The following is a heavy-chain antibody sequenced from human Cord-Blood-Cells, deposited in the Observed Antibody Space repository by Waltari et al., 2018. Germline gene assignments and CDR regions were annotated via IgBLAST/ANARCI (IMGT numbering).Heavy chain of an antibody. CDR2: INHSGST. CDR3: VRRTRDYGGNYNWFDP. V-gene: IGHV4-34*01. Sequence: QVQLQQWGAGLLKPSDTLSLTCAVYGGSSSGYYWRCIRQPPGKGLEWIGEINHSGSTNYNPSLKSRVTISVDTSKNQFSLKLSSVTAADTAVYYCVRRTRDYGGNYNWFDPWGQGTLVTVSS. CDR1: GGSSSGYY. D-gene: IGHD4-17*01. J-gene: IGHJ5*02.